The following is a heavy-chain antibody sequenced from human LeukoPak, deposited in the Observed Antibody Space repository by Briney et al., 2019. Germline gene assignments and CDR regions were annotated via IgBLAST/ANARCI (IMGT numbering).Heavy chain of an antibody. Sequence: GGSLRLSCAASGFTFSSYSMNWVRQAPGKGLEWVSYISSSSSTIYYADSVKGRFTISRDNAKNSLYLQMNSLRAEDTAVYYCARDPYSSGWPSYYYYGMDVWGQGTTVTVSS. CDR1: GFTFSSYS. D-gene: IGHD6-19*01. CDR3: ARDPYSSGWPSYYYYGMDV. CDR2: ISSSSSTI. J-gene: IGHJ6*02. V-gene: IGHV3-48*01.